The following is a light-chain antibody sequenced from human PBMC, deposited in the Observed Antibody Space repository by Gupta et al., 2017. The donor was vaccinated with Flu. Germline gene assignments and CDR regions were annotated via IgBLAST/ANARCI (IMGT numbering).Light chain of an antibody. Sequence: PSSVSASVGDRVTITCRASQGIGSWLAWYQQKPGTAPKLLIYTASRLQSGVPSRFSGSGSATDFTLTISSLQPEDFATYYCQQSDSFPRTFGQGTKLEIK. CDR2: TAS. CDR3: QQSDSFPRT. CDR1: QGIGSW. J-gene: IGKJ2*01. V-gene: IGKV1-12*01.